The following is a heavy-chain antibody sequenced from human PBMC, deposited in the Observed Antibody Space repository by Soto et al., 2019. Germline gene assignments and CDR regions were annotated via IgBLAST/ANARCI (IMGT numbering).Heavy chain of an antibody. V-gene: IGHV4-4*02. CDR2: IYHSGST. D-gene: IGHD2-15*01. CDR3: ARERSAGWAAKHWFDP. J-gene: IGHJ5*02. Sequence: SETLSLTCAVSGGSISSSNWWSWVRQPPGKGLEWIGEIYHSGSTNYNPSLKSRVTISVDKSKNQFSLKLSSVTAADTAVYYCARERSAGWAAKHWFDPWGQGTLVTVS. CDR1: GGSISSSNW.